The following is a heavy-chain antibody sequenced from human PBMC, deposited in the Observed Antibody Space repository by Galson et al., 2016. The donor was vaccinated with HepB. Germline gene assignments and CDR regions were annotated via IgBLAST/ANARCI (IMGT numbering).Heavy chain of an antibody. CDR2: VIYSGTT. J-gene: IGHJ5*02. CDR1: GDSINSYY. Sequence: SETLSLTCTVSGDSINSYYWGWIRQPPGKGPEWIGYVIYSGTTRFNPSLKGRATISVDTSTNQFSLRLTSVTPADTAVYYCSRDPMTTVRGFDPWGQGTLVTVSS. V-gene: IGHV4-59*01. D-gene: IGHD4-17*01. CDR3: SRDPMTTVRGFDP.